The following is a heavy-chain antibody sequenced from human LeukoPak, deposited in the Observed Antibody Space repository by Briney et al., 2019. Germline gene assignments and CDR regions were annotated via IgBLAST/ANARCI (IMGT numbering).Heavy chain of an antibody. CDR2: ISYDGSNK. J-gene: IGHJ4*02. CDR3: ARARPTGYSSQPVDY. V-gene: IGHV3-30-3*01. Sequence: GGSLRLSCAASGFTFSSYAMHWVRQAPGKGLEWVAVISYDGSNKYYADSVKGRFTISRDNSKNTLYLQMNSLRAEDTAVYYCARARPTGYSSQPVDYWGQGTLVTVSS. D-gene: IGHD6-19*01. CDR1: GFTFSSYA.